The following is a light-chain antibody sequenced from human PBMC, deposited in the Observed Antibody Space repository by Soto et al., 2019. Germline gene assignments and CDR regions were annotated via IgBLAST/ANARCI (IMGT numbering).Light chain of an antibody. CDR1: SSDVGDYNY. J-gene: IGLJ2*01. CDR2: EVF. Sequence: QSSLTQPASVSGSPGRSITISCTATSSDVGDYNYVSWYQQYPGKAPKLVIYEVFNRPSGVSHRFSGSKSDNTASLIISGLQTEDEADYYCSSYTSSATLVSGGGTKVTVL. CDR3: SSYTSSATLV. V-gene: IGLV2-14*01.